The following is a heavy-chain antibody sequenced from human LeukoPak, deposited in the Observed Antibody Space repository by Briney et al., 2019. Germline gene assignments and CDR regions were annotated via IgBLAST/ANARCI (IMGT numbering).Heavy chain of an antibody. V-gene: IGHV5-51*01. CDR2: IYPGDSDT. CDR1: GYIVTSYW. J-gene: IGHJ4*02. Sequence: GESLKISCKGSGYIVTSYWIGCVRQMPGKGLEWMGIIYPGDSDTRYSPSFQGQVTISADKSISTAYLQWSSLKASDTAMYYCATSTVTTQTYWGQGTLVTVSS. D-gene: IGHD4-17*01. CDR3: ATSTVTTQTY.